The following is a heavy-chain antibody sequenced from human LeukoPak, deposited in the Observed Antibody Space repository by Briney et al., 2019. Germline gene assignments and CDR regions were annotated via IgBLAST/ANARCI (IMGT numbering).Heavy chain of an antibody. J-gene: IGHJ4*02. V-gene: IGHV3-23*01. D-gene: IGHD2-2*01. CDR1: GFTFSSYA. Sequence: GGSLRLSCAASGFTFSSYAMSWVRQAPGKGLEWVSAISGSGGSTYYADSVKGRFTISRDNSKNTLYLQMNSLRAEDTAVYYCAKDHRIYCSSTGCPPFDYWGQGTLVTVSS. CDR2: ISGSGGST. CDR3: AKDHRIYCSSTGCPPFDY.